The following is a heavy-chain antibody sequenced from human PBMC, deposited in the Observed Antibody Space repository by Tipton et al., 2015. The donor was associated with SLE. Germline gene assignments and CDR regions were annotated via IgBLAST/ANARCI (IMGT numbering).Heavy chain of an antibody. J-gene: IGHJ6*02. CDR1: GLTLSSYA. Sequence: RSLRLSCAASGLTLSSYAMHWVRQAPGKGLEWVAVISYDGSNKYYADSVKGRFTISRDNSKNTLYLQMNSLRAEDTAVYYCEGLLYYYYGMDVWGQGTTVTVSS. D-gene: IGHD2-15*01. CDR3: EGLLYYYYGMDV. V-gene: IGHV3-30*04. CDR2: ISYDGSNK.